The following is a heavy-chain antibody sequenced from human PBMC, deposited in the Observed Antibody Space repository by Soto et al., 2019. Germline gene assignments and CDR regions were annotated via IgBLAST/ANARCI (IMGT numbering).Heavy chain of an antibody. J-gene: IGHJ4*02. CDR3: ARYNPVYGDYGAKTVGAFDY. Sequence: GASVKVSCKASGYTFTSYGISWVRQAPGQGLEGMGWISAYNGNTNYSQKFQGRVTITRDTSASTAYMELSSLRSEDTAVYYCARYNPVYGDYGAKTVGAFDYWGQGTLVTVSS. CDR2: ISAYNGNT. D-gene: IGHD4-17*01. V-gene: IGHV1-18*01. CDR1: GYTFTSYG.